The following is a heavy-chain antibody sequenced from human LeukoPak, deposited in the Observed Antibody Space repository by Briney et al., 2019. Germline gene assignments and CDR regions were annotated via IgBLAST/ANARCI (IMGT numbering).Heavy chain of an antibody. CDR1: GGSVSSGSYY. CDR2: IYYSGST. D-gene: IGHD3/OR15-3a*01. CDR3: AREGLSYYGMDV. J-gene: IGHJ6*04. V-gene: IGHV4-61*01. Sequence: SETLSLTCTVSGGSVSSGSYYWRWIRQPPGKGLEWIGYIYYSGSTNYNPSLKSRVTISVDTSKNQFSLKLSSVTAADTAVYYCAREGLSYYGMDVWGKGTTVTVSS.